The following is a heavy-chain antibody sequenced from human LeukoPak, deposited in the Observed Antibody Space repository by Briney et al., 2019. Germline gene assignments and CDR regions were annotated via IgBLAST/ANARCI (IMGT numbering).Heavy chain of an antibody. D-gene: IGHD2-21*01. CDR1: GGTFSSYT. Sequence: GSSVKVSCKASGGTFSSYTISWVRQAPGQGLEWMGRIIPILGIANYAQKFQGRVTITADKPTSTAYMELSSLRSEDTAVYYCARSHIVVVIAIRDDAFDIWGQGTMVTVSS. CDR3: ARSHIVVVIAIRDDAFDI. J-gene: IGHJ3*02. CDR2: IIPILGIA. V-gene: IGHV1-69*02.